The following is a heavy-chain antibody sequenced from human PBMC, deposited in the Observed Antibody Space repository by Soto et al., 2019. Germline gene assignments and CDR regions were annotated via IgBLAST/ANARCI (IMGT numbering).Heavy chain of an antibody. J-gene: IGHJ6*02. V-gene: IGHV4-4*02. CDR2: IYHSGST. D-gene: IGHD2-2*01. CDR3: ARVSWGIVVVPPANGTQRRYYYYYGMDA. Sequence: PSETLSLTCAVSGGSISSSNWWSWVRQPPGKGLEWIGEIYHSGSTNYNPSLKSRVTISVDKSKNQFSLKLSSVTAADTAVYYCARVSWGIVVVPPANGTQRRYYYYYGMDAWGQGTTVTVSS. CDR1: GGSISSSNW.